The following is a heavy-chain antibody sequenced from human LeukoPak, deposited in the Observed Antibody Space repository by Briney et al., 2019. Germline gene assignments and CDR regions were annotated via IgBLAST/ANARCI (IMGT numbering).Heavy chain of an antibody. V-gene: IGHV4-39*01. CDR2: IYYSGST. J-gene: IGHJ3*02. Sequence: SQTLSLTCTVSGGSISSGSYYWSWIRQPPGKGLEWIGAIYYSGSTYFNPSLKSRVTTSLDTSKNQFSLGLSSVTAADTAVYYCARRGITMIVVVSDAFDIWGQGAMVTVSS. CDR3: ARRGITMIVVVSDAFDI. D-gene: IGHD3-22*01. CDR1: GGSISSGSYY.